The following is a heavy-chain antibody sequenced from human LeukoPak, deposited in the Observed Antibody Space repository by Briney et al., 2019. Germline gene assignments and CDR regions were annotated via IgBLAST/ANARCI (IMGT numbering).Heavy chain of an antibody. D-gene: IGHD3-10*01. V-gene: IGHV4-34*01. CDR2: IYHNGRT. CDR1: GGSFSGYY. CDR3: VRQRGSGTYSFDY. Sequence: PSETLSLTCAVYGGSFSGYYWSWIRQPPGKGLEWIGFIYHNGRTHYNPSLQSRVTISVDTPKNQFSLKLNSVTAADTAVFYCVRQRGSGTYSFDYWGQGTLVTVSS. J-gene: IGHJ4*02.